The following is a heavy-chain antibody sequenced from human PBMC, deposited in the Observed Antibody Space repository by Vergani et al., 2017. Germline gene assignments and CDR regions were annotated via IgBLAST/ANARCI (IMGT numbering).Heavy chain of an antibody. J-gene: IGHJ4*02. V-gene: IGHV4-61*10. D-gene: IGHD3-3*01. CDR3: ARGSYDFWSGYSTPKLDY. CDR1: GGSVSSGSYY. Sequence: QVQLQESGPGLVKPSETLSLTCTVSGGSVSSGSYYWSWIRQPAGKGLEWIGYIYYSGSTNYNPSLKSRVTISVDTSKNQFSLKLSSVTAADTAVYYCARGSYDFWSGYSTPKLDYWGQGTLVTVSS. CDR2: IYYSGST.